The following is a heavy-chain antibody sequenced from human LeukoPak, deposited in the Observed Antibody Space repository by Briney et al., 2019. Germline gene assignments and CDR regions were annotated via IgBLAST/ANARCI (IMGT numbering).Heavy chain of an antibody. CDR2: INPNSGGT. Sequence: ASVKVSCKASGYTFTGYYMHWVRQAPGQGLEWMGWINPNSGGTNYAQKFQGRVTMTRDTPISTAYMELSRLRSDDTAVYYCARVAIFGVVEWFDPWGQGTLVTVSS. V-gene: IGHV1-2*02. CDR1: GYTFTGYY. J-gene: IGHJ5*02. CDR3: ARVAIFGVVEWFDP. D-gene: IGHD3-3*01.